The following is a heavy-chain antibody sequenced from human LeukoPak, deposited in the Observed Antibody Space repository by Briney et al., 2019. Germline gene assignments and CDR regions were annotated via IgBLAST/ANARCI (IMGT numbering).Heavy chain of an antibody. J-gene: IGHJ4*02. D-gene: IGHD2-8*01. CDR1: GFTFDDYA. V-gene: IGHV3-9*01. Sequence: GRSLRLSCAASGFTFDDYAMHWVPQAPGKGLEWVSDIRWNKVNIGYADSVKGRFTISRDNAKKYLYLQMNSMRTEDTAFYYCVKDNGFRFDYWGQGTLVTVSS. CDR2: IRWNKVNI. CDR3: VKDNGFRFDY.